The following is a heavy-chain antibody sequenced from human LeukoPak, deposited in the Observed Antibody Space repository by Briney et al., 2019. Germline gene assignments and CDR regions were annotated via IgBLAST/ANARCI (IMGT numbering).Heavy chain of an antibody. Sequence: SETLSLTCSVSRGSINGYYWSWIRQPPGKGLEWIGWINYSGATYFNPSLKSRALMSIDTSMNQLSLRLYSVTAVDTAIYYCARHSSGWHLDFWGQGTLVTVSS. CDR1: RGSINGYY. J-gene: IGHJ4*02. CDR3: ARHSSGWHLDF. CDR2: INYSGAT. V-gene: IGHV4-59*01. D-gene: IGHD6-19*01.